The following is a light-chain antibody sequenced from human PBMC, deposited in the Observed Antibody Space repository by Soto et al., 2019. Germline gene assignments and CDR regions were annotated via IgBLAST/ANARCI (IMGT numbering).Light chain of an antibody. CDR1: QSISSY. CDR3: QQSYTTPYL. Sequence: DIRVTQSPSSLSASVEDRVTITCRASQSISSYLNWYQQKPGKAPKLLIYAASTLQTGISSRFSGSGSGTDFTLTISSLQPEDFATYYCQQSYTTPYLFGQGTKLEIK. V-gene: IGKV1-39*01. J-gene: IGKJ2*01. CDR2: AAS.